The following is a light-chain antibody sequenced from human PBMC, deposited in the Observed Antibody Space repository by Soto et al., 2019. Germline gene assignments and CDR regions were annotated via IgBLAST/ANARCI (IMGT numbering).Light chain of an antibody. CDR1: QFISKY. CDR2: GAF. CDR3: QQTYTAVS. Sequence: DIQMTQSPSSLSASVGDRVTITCRAGQFISKYLNWYQQKPGKAPKLLIFGAFNLEGGVPSRFSGSGSETEFTLTISGLLTDDFATYICQQTYTAVSFGPGTTVEI. J-gene: IGKJ3*01. V-gene: IGKV1-39*01.